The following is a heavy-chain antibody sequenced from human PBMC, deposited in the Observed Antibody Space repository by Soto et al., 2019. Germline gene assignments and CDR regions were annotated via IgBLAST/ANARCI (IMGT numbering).Heavy chain of an antibody. J-gene: IGHJ4*02. CDR2: INAGNGNT. D-gene: IGHD6-13*01. Sequence: GASVKVSCKASGYTITSYAMHWVRQAPGQRLEWMGWINAGNGNTKYSQKFQGRVTITRDTSASTAYMELSSLRSEDTAVYYCARDVSIAAALYDYWGQGTLVTISS. V-gene: IGHV1-3*01. CDR3: ARDVSIAAALYDY. CDR1: GYTITSYA.